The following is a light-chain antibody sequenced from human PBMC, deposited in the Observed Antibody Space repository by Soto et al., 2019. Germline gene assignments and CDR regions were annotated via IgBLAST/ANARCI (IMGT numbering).Light chain of an antibody. CDR3: QQYGRSPYT. V-gene: IGKV3-20*01. J-gene: IGKJ2*01. CDR2: GVS. CDR1: QTVSRNY. Sequence: EIVLTQSPGTLSLSPGERATLSCRASQTVSRNYLAWYQQKPGQAPRLLIYGVSSRATGIPDRFSGSGSGTDFTLTISRLEAEDFAVYYCQQYGRSPYTFGQGTKLEIK.